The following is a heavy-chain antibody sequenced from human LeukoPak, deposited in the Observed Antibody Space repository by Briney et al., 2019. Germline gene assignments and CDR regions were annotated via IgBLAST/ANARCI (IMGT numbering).Heavy chain of an antibody. CDR3: ALYYYGSGSYYNVSPAFDI. V-gene: IGHV1-18*01. J-gene: IGHJ3*02. CDR1: GDTFTSYG. D-gene: IGHD3-10*01. Sequence: ASVKVSCKASGDTFTSYGISWVRQAPGQGLEWMGWISAYNGNTNYAQKLQGRVTMTTDTSTSTAYMELRSLRSDDTAVYYCALYYYGSGSYYNVSPAFDIWGQGTMVTVSS. CDR2: ISAYNGNT.